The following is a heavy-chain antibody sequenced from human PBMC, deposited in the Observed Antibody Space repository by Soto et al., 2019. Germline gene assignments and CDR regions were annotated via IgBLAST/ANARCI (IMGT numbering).Heavy chain of an antibody. CDR2: ISGSGGST. CDR3: AKATPGVAAAGRDDAFDI. D-gene: IGHD6-13*01. CDR1: GFTFSSYA. V-gene: IGHV3-23*01. J-gene: IGHJ3*02. Sequence: AGGSLRLSCAASGFTFSSYAMSWVRQAPGKGLEWVSAISGSGGSTYYADSVKGRFTISRDNSKNTLYLQMNSLRAEDTAVYYCAKATPGVAAAGRDDAFDIWGQGTMVTVSS.